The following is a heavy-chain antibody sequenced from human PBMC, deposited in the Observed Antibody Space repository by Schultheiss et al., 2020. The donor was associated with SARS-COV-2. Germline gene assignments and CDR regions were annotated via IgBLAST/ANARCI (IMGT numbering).Heavy chain of an antibody. V-gene: IGHV3-23*01. CDR3: AKDHGRADDY. CDR1: GFTFSSNA. Sequence: GGSLRLSCAASGFTFSSNAINWVRQAPGKGLEWVSGISCGGDSTYYADSVKGRFTVSRDNSKNTLYLQMDSLRVEDTAVFYCAKDHGRADDYWGQGTLVTVSS. D-gene: IGHD1-26*01. J-gene: IGHJ4*02. CDR2: ISCGGDST.